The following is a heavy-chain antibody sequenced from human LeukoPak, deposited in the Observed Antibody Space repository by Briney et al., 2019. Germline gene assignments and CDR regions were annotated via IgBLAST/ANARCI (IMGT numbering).Heavy chain of an antibody. CDR1: GFIFSNYA. J-gene: IGHJ4*02. D-gene: IGHD6-19*01. Sequence: PGGSLRLSCAASGFIFSNYAMSWVRQVPGRGLEWVSTISSRGDSTYVADSVKGRFTISRDNSTRSLYLQMNTVRAEDTAVYYCVKGPRPDITVAHTVENWGQGTLVTVSS. CDR3: VKGPRPDITVAHTVEN. V-gene: IGHV3-23*01. CDR2: ISSRGDST.